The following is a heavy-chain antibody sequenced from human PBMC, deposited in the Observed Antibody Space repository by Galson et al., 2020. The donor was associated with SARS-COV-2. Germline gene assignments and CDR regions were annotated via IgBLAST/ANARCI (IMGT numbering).Heavy chain of an antibody. CDR3: ARAPVYYYDYMVV. J-gene: IGHJ6*03. CDR2: ISSSSSTI. Sequence: GESLKISCAASGFTFSSYSMNWVRQAPGKGLEWVSYISSSSSTIYYADSVKGRFTISRDNAKNSLYLQMNSLRAEDTAVYYCARAPVYYYDYMVVWGKCTTVTIAS. CDR1: GFTFSSYS. V-gene: IGHV3-48*01.